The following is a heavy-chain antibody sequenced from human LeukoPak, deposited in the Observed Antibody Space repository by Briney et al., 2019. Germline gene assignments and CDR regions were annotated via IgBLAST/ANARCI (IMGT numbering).Heavy chain of an antibody. D-gene: IGHD3-22*01. CDR3: AGQDYYDRRFDP. V-gene: IGHV3-66*04. Sequence: GGSLRLSCAASGFTVRSTYMSWVRQAPGKGLEWVSLLFGTDTMFYADSVKGRFAISRDDAQNTLYLQMNSLRAEDTAMYYCAGQDYYDRRFDPWGQGTLVTVSS. J-gene: IGHJ5*02. CDR2: LFGTDTM. CDR1: GFTVRSTY.